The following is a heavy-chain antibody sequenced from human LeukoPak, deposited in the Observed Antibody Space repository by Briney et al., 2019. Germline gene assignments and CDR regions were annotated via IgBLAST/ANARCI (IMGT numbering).Heavy chain of an antibody. CDR2: ISSSDSTI. V-gene: IGHV3-48*03. CDR3: ARQIYLGKIIVATTNYFDY. CDR1: GFTFSSYE. Sequence: GGPLRLSCAASGFTFSSYETNWVRQAPGKGLEWVSYISSSDSTIYYADSVKGRFTLSRDNAKNTLYLKMNSLRAEDTAVYYCARQIYLGKIIVATTNYFDYWGQGTLVTVSS. J-gene: IGHJ4*02. D-gene: IGHD5-12*01.